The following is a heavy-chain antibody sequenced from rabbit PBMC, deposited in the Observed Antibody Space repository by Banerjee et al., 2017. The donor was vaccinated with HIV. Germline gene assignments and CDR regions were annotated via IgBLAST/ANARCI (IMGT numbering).Heavy chain of an antibody. CDR1: GFAFSNNA. V-gene: IGHV1S45*01. D-gene: IGHD7-1*01. J-gene: IGHJ6*01. CDR2: IYPGTTGNI. Sequence: QEQLVESGGGLVQPEGSLTLTCIVSGFAFSNNAMCWVRQAPGKGPEWIGCIYPGTTGNIYYASWAKGRFTISKTSSTTVTLQMTSLTAADTATYFCARDTGTSFSSYGMDLWGQGTLVTVS. CDR3: ARDTGTSFSSYGMDL.